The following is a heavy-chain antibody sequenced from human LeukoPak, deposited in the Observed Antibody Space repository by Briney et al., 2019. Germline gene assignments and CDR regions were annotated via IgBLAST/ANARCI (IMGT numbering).Heavy chain of an antibody. J-gene: IGHJ4*02. CDR3: ARPREDEGYYFDY. V-gene: IGHV3-74*01. CDR1: GFTFSSYW. D-gene: IGHD6-13*01. CDR2: INSNGSST. Sequence: GGSLRLSCAASGFTFSSYWMHWVRQAPGKGLVWVSRINSNGSSTSYADSVKGRFTISRDNAKNTLYLQMNSLRAEDTAVYYCARPREDEGYYFDYWGQGTLVTASS.